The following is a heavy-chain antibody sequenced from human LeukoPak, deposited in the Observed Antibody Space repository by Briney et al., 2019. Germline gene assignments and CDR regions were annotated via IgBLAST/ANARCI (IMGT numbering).Heavy chain of an antibody. J-gene: IGHJ3*02. CDR3: AREGDCCSTSCYSAFDI. D-gene: IGHD2-2*02. Sequence: EASVKVSCKASGYTFTSYGISWVRQAPGQGLEWMGWISAYNGNINYAQKLQGRVTMTTDTSTSTAYMELRSLRSDDTAVCYCAREGDCCSTSCYSAFDIWGQGTMVTVSS. V-gene: IGHV1-18*01. CDR2: ISAYNGNI. CDR1: GYTFTSYG.